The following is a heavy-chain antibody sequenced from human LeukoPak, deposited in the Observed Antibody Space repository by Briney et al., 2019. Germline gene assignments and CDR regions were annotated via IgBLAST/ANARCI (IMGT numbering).Heavy chain of an antibody. J-gene: IGHJ4*02. CDR3: ARDGANIAARPGIAVAGNGAYFDY. V-gene: IGHV4-4*07. D-gene: IGHD6-19*01. CDR2: IYTSGST. Sequence: PSETLSLTCTVSGGSISSYYWSWIRQPAGKGLEWIGRIYTSGSTNYNPSLKGRVTMSVDTSKNQFSLKLSSVTAADTAVYYCARDGANIAARPGIAVAGNGAYFDYWGQGTLVTVSS. CDR1: GGSISSYY.